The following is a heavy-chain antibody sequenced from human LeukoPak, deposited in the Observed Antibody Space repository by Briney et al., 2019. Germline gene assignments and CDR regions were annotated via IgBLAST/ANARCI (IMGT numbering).Heavy chain of an antibody. CDR1: GGSISSYY. CDR3: ARGGTAVIAPYAFGI. Sequence: ETLSLTCTVSGGSISSYYWSWIRQPPGKGLEWIGYIYYSGSTNCNPSVKSRVAMSVDTSKKQFSLKLSSLTAADTAVYYCARGGTAVIAPYAFGIWGQGTMVTVSS. CDR2: IYYSGST. V-gene: IGHV4-59*01. D-gene: IGHD4-23*01. J-gene: IGHJ3*02.